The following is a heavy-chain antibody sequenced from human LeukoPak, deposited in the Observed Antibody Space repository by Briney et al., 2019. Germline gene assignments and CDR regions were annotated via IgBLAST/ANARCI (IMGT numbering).Heavy chain of an antibody. J-gene: IGHJ6*02. CDR2: IWYDGSNK. D-gene: IGHD5-12*01. CDR3: ARGGVGWLRSIPSYYYYGMDV. CDR1: GFTFSSYG. Sequence: TGGSLRLSCAASGFTFSSYGMHWVRQAPGKGLEWVAVIWYDGSNKYYADSVKGRFTISRDNSKNTPYLQMNSLRAEDTAVYYCARGGVGWLRSIPSYYYYGMDVWGQGTTVTVSS. V-gene: IGHV3-33*01.